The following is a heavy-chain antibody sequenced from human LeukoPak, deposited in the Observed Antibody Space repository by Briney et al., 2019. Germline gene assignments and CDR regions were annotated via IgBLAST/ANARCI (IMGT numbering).Heavy chain of an antibody. D-gene: IGHD6-13*01. CDR1: GGSISISSYY. Sequence: PSETLSLTCTVSGGSISISSYYWGWIRQPPGKGLEWIGSIYYSGSTYYNPSLKSRVTISVDTSKNQFSLKLSSVTAADTAVYYCARQNSGFIAAAGRFDYWGQGTLVTVSS. CDR2: IYYSGST. V-gene: IGHV4-39*01. CDR3: ARQNSGFIAAAGRFDY. J-gene: IGHJ4*02.